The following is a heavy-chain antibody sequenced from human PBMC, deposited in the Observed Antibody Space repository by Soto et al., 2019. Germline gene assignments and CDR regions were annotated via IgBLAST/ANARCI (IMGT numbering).Heavy chain of an antibody. V-gene: IGHV1-69*04. D-gene: IGHD3-10*01. Sequence: SVKVSSKASVYTFTSYGIIWLRQAPAQGHEWMGRIIPILGIANYAQKFQGRVTITADKSTSTAYMELSILRSEDTAVYYCARGGNNYGSGSYAPPEYYFDYWG. CDR2: IIPILGIA. CDR3: ARGGNNYGSGSYAPPEYYFDY. CDR1: VYTFTSYG. J-gene: IGHJ4*01.